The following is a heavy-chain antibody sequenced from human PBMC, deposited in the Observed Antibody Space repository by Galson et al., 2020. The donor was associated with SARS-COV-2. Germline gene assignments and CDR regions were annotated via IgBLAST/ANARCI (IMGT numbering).Heavy chain of an antibody. Sequence: KMSGPPLVKPTQTLTLTCTFSGFSLSTSGVGVGCIRQPPGKALEWLALIYWDDDKRYSPSLKSRLTITKDTSKNQVVLTMTNMDPVDTATYYCAHQMNSGYDPTVDYWGQGTLVTVSA. CDR2: IYWDDDK. J-gene: IGHJ4*02. D-gene: IGHD5-12*01. V-gene: IGHV2-5*02. CDR1: GFSLSTSGVG. CDR3: AHQMNSGYDPTVDY.